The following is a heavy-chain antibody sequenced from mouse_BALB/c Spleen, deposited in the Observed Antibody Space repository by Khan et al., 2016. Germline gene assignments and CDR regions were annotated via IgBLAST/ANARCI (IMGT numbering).Heavy chain of an antibody. J-gene: IGHJ3*01. CDR2: ISYDGSN. Sequence: EVQLQESGPGLVKPSQSLFLTCSVTGYSITSGYYWNWIRQFPANKLEWMGYISYDGSNNYNPSLKNRISTSPDTSKNKFFRKLNTVTTEDNATLYCATYVNYSGFAYWGRGTLVTVSA. CDR3: ATYVNYSGFAY. CDR1: GYSITSGYY. D-gene: IGHD2-10*02. V-gene: IGHV3-6*02.